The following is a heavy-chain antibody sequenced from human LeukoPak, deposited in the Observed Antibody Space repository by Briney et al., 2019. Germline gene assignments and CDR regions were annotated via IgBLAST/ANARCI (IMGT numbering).Heavy chain of an antibody. V-gene: IGHV3-23*01. CDR3: AKGLRGSSYDY. CDR1: GFTFNNFA. D-gene: IGHD6-13*01. Sequence: PGGSLRLSCAASGFTFNNFAMSWVRQAPGKGLEWVSGISGSGGNKHYADSVKGRFTISRDNSKNMLYLQMNSLRAEDTAVYYCAKGLRGSSYDYWGQGTLVTVSS. J-gene: IGHJ4*02. CDR2: ISGSGGNK.